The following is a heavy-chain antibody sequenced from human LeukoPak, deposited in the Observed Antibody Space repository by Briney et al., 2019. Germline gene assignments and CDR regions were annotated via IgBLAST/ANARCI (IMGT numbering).Heavy chain of an antibody. D-gene: IGHD6-19*01. CDR1: GFTFSTYA. V-gene: IGHV3-23*01. J-gene: IGHJ4*02. CDR2: ISGPGGST. Sequence: GGSLRLSCAASGFTFSTYAMSWVRQAPGKGLEWVSGISGPGGSTYYADSVKDRFTISRDNSKNTLYLQMNSLRAEDTAVYYCAKGQSAVARKNRFDYWGQGTLVTVSS. CDR3: AKGQSAVARKNRFDY.